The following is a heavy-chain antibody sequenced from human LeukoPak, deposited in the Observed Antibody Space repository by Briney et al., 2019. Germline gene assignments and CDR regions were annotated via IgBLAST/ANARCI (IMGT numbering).Heavy chain of an antibody. CDR1: GGSVSINDYY. V-gene: IGHV4-39*01. J-gene: IGHJ6*03. Sequence: PSETLSLTCIVSGGSVSINDYYWGWIRQPPGKGLEWIGGMSYRGTPYQYNPSLKSRVTISVDTSKNQFSLKLSSVTAADTAVYYCARHPTRPAAGNYYYYMDVWGKGTTVTVSS. CDR3: ARHPTRPAAGNYYYYMDV. CDR2: MSYRGTP. D-gene: IGHD6-13*01.